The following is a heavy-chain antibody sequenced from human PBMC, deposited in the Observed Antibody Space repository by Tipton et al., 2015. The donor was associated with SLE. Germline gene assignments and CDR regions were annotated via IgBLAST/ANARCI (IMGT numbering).Heavy chain of an antibody. CDR3: VRERDYTYDTDAFDI. V-gene: IGHV6-1*01. CDR1: GDSVSSNSAT. D-gene: IGHD5-18*01. J-gene: IGHJ3*02. Sequence: LSLTCAISGDSVSSNSATWNWIRQSPSRGLEWLGRTYYRSKWYNDYAVSVKSRITINPDTSKNQFSLQLNSVTPEDTAVYYCVRERDYTYDTDAFDIWGQGTMVTVSS. CDR2: TYYRSKWYN.